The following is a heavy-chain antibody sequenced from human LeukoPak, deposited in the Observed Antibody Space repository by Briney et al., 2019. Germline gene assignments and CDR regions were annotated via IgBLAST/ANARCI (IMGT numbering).Heavy chain of an antibody. CDR2: ISGSGGST. CDR3: AKPSRITIFGAPYYYYGMDV. Sequence: GGSLRLSCAASGFTFSSYAMSWVRQAPGKGLEWVSAISGSGGSTYYADSVKGRLTISRDNSKNTLYLQMNSLRAEDTAVYYCAKPSRITIFGAPYYYYGMDVWGQGTTVTVSS. J-gene: IGHJ6*02. D-gene: IGHD3-3*01. CDR1: GFTFSSYA. V-gene: IGHV3-23*01.